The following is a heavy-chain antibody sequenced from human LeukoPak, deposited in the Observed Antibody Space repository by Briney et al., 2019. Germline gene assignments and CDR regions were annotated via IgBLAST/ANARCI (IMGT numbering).Heavy chain of an antibody. CDR1: GFTFSSYG. Sequence: GGSLRLSCAASGFTFSSYGMHWVRQAPGKGLEWVAVMWHDGGEKYYADSVKGRFTISRDNSKNTMYLQMNGLRAEDTAVYYCAKDRDGYNPDYWGQGTLVSVSS. CDR3: AKDRDGYNPDY. V-gene: IGHV3-33*06. CDR2: MWHDGGEK. D-gene: IGHD5-24*01. J-gene: IGHJ4*02.